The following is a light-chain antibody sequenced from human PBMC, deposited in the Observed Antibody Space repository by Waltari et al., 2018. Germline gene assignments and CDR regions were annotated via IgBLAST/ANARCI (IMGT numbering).Light chain of an antibody. CDR1: YSNIRTHF. CDR3: AAWDDSLNGHWV. Sequence: QSVLTQPPSASGTHGQRVPISSSGPYSNIRTHFLHWYQQLPGKAPKLLIYRNDQRPSGVPDRFSGSKSGSSASLAIGGLQSEEEADYYWAAWDDSLNGHWVFGGGTKVTVL. CDR2: RND. J-gene: IGLJ3*02. V-gene: IGLV1-44*01.